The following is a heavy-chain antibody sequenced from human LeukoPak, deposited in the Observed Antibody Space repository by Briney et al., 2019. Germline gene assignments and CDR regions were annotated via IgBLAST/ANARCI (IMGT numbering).Heavy chain of an antibody. D-gene: IGHD6-13*01. CDR1: GFTFSSYA. V-gene: IGHV3-23*01. Sequence: GGSLRLXCAASGFTFSSYAMSWVRQAPGKGLEWVSAISGSGGSRYYADSVKGRFTISRDNSKNTLYLQMNSLRAEDTAVYYCANRNAPGIAGYWGQGTLVTVSS. J-gene: IGHJ4*02. CDR3: ANRNAPGIAGY. CDR2: ISGSGGSR.